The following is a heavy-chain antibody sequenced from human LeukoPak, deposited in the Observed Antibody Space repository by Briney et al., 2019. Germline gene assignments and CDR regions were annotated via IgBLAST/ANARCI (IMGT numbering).Heavy chain of an antibody. D-gene: IGHD3-22*01. J-gene: IGHJ4*02. CDR3: ARGGKFYYDSSGYPGDY. CDR2: IKRDGSEK. CDR1: GFTFTDYL. V-gene: IGHV3-7*01. Sequence: PGGSLRLSCAAYGFTFTDYLMSWDRQAPEKGLEWVANIKRDGSEKYYADSVKGRFTISRDNVKRSLSLQMNSLRAEDTAVYYCARGGKFYYDSSGYPGDYWGQGILFTVSS.